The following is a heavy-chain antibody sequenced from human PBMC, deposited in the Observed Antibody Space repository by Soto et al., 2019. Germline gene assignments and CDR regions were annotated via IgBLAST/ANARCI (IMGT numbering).Heavy chain of an antibody. D-gene: IGHD5-12*01. V-gene: IGHV1-69*13. Sequence: SVKVSCKASGGTFSSYAISWVRQAPGQGLEWMGGIIPIFGTANYAQKFQGRVTITADESTSTAYMELSSLRSEDTAVYYCARDRGYSGYDYADNWFDPWGQGTLVTVSS. CDR1: GGTFSSYA. CDR2: IIPIFGTA. CDR3: ARDRGYSGYDYADNWFDP. J-gene: IGHJ5*02.